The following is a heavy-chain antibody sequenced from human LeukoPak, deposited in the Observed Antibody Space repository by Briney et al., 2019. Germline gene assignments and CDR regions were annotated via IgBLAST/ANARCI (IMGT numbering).Heavy chain of an antibody. Sequence: SVKVSCKASGGTFSSYAISWVRQAPGQGLEWMGGIIPIFGTANYAQKFQGRVTITADKSTSTAYMELSSLRSEDTAVYYCAKTKYNIAAAGTWDYYYYYMDVWGKGTTVTVSS. CDR1: GGTFSSYA. V-gene: IGHV1-69*06. CDR3: AKTKYNIAAAGTWDYYYYYMDV. J-gene: IGHJ6*03. D-gene: IGHD6-13*01. CDR2: IIPIFGTA.